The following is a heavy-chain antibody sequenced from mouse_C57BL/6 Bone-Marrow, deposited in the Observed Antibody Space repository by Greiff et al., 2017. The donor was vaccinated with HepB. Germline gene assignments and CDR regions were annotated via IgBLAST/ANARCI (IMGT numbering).Heavy chain of an antibody. Sequence: VHVKQSGPELVKPGASVKISCKASGYSFTDYNMNWVKQSNGKSLEWIGVINPNYGPTSYNQKFKGKATLTVDQSSSTAYMQLNSLTSEDSAVYYCARGDLRAWFAYWGQGTLVTVSA. D-gene: IGHD1-1*01. CDR2: INPNYGPT. V-gene: IGHV1-39*01. CDR3: ARGDLRAWFAY. J-gene: IGHJ3*01. CDR1: GYSFTDYN.